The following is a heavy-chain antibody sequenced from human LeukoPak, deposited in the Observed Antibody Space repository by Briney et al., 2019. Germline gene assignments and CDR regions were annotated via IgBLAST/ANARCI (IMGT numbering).Heavy chain of an antibody. V-gene: IGHV4-59*11. CDR3: ARDTYDFNGQSEDFFDS. D-gene: IGHD2-8*01. CDR1: GGSIGTHY. CDR2: AHSSGHT. Sequence: SETLSLTCSVSGGSIGTHYWSWTRQPPGKGLEWIGYAHSSGHTRSNPSLQSRVTISVDMSDKHLSLKLTSVTTADTAVYYCARDTYDFNGQSEDFFDSWGQGTRVIVSS. J-gene: IGHJ3*01.